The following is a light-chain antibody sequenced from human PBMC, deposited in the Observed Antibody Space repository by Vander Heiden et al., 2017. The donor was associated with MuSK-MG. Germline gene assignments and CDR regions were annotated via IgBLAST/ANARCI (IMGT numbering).Light chain of an antibody. J-gene: IGKJ4*01. V-gene: IGKV1-17*01. CDR2: AAS. CDR1: QVISDD. CDR3: LQHNSSPPSPT. Sequence: DFQMTQSPPPLFASVGDRVTITCRASQVISDDLGWYQQKPGKAPKRLIYAASSLQSGVPSRFSGSGSGTEFTLTISRLQPEDFATYYCLQHNSSPPSPTFGGETKVEIK.